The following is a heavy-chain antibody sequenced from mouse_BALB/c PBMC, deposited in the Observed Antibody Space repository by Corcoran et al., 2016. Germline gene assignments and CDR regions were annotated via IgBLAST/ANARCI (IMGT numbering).Heavy chain of an antibody. CDR3: APYGNYLAWLAY. CDR2: IDPANGNT. D-gene: IGHD2-1*01. CDR1: GFNIKDTY. Sequence: EVQLQQAGAELVKPGASVKLSCTASGFNIKDTYMHWVKQRPEQGLEWIGRIDPANGNTKYAPKFQGKATITADTSSNTAYLQLSSLTSEDTAVYYCAPYGNYLAWLAYWGQGTLVTFSA. J-gene: IGHJ3*01. V-gene: IGHV14-3*02.